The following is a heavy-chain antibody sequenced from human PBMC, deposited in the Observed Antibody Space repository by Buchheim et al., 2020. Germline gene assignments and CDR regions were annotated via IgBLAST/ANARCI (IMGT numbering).Heavy chain of an antibody. CDR3: ATSAVTTLLWVIATRFDY. D-gene: IGHD2-21*01. V-gene: IGHV1-69*02. CDR2: IIPILGIA. J-gene: IGHJ4*02. Sequence: QVQLVQSGAEVKKPGSSVKVSCKASGGTFSSYTISWVRQAPGQGLEWMGRIIPILGIANYAQKFQGRVTITADKSTSTAYMELSSLRSEDTAVYYCATSAVTTLLWVIATRFDYWGQGTL. CDR1: GGTFSSYT.